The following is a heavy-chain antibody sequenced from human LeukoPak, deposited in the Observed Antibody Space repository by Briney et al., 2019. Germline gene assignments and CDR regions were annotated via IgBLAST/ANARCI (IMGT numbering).Heavy chain of an antibody. J-gene: IGHJ4*02. CDR3: AKEGMIRGVIDY. Sequence: SETLSLTCAVYGVSFSDYYWTWIRQPPGKGLEWIGEINHSGSTNYNPSLKSRVTLSVDTSKNQFSLKLSSVTAADTALYYCAKEGMIRGVIDYWGQGALVTVSS. CDR2: INHSGST. V-gene: IGHV4-34*01. D-gene: IGHD3-10*01. CDR1: GVSFSDYY.